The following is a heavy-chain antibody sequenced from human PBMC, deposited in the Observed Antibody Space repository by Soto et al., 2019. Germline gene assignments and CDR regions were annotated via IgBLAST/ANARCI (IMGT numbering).Heavy chain of an antibody. CDR1: GVSIHNSHSF. CDR3: GRVVEGATRHTDPDS. V-gene: IGHV4-39*01. CDR2: VYHNGGA. J-gene: IGHJ5*01. D-gene: IGHD2-21*01. Sequence: QVYLQESGPGLVKPSETLSLTCTVSGVSIHNSHSFWAWIRQPPGKGLQFIASVYHNGGAHYNSSLKSPVTISVDTANNQVSLRMRSLTAADTAFYYCGRVVEGATRHTDPDSWGQGILVTVSS.